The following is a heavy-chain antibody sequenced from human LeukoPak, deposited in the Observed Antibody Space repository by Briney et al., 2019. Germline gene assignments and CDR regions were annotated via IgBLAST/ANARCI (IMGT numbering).Heavy chain of an antibody. CDR2: IYTSGST. V-gene: IGHV4-4*07. Sequence: KPSETLSLTCTVSDGSISSYYWSWIRQPAGKGLEWIGRIYTSGSTNYNPSLKSRVTMSLDTSKSQFSLKLSSVTAADTAVYYCAREQRDTAMSRGLDYWGQGTLVTVSS. J-gene: IGHJ4*02. D-gene: IGHD5-18*01. CDR1: DGSISSYY. CDR3: AREQRDTAMSRGLDY.